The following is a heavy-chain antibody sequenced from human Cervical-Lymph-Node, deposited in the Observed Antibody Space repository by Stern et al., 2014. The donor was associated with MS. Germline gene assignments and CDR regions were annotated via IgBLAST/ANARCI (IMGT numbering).Heavy chain of an antibody. CDR1: GFTFSSYG. V-gene: IGHV3-33*01. CDR2: IWYDGSNK. D-gene: IGHD1-7*01. Sequence: VQLVESGGGVVQPGRSLRLSCAASGFTFSSYGMHCVRQAPGKGLEWVAVIWYDGSNKYYADSVKGRFTISRDNSKNTLYLQMNSLRAEDTAVYYCARDLIGTTYYGMDVWGQGTTVTVSS. CDR3: ARDLIGTTYYGMDV. J-gene: IGHJ6*02.